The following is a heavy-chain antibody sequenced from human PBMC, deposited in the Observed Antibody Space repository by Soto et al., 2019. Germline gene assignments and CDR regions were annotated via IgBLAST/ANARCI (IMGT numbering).Heavy chain of an antibody. J-gene: IGHJ4*02. CDR2: IYHSGTA. Sequence: TLSLTCTVSGGSISSVNHYWSWIRQHPGKGLEGIGYIYHSGTAYYNPSLKSRVMMSVDTSKSKFSLNLKSVTAADTATYYCARVQNHDILTASSPRRSIDXWGQVALVTVS. D-gene: IGHD3-9*01. CDR3: ARVQNHDILTASSPRRSIDX. CDR1: GGSISSVNHY. V-gene: IGHV4-31*03.